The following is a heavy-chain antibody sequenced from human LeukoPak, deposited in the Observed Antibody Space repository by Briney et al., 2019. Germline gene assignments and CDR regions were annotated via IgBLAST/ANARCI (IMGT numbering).Heavy chain of an antibody. V-gene: IGHV1-46*01. CDR2: INPSYGST. J-gene: IGHJ5*02. Sequence: ASVNVSCKASGYTFITYYIHWVRQAPAQGREWMGIINPSYGSTNYAQRSQGRVTMTRDTSTSTVFMEPSSLRSEDTAVYFCARGPPGRVYDSSKRGLFDPWGQGTLVTVSS. CDR1: GYTFITYY. CDR3: ARGPPGRVYDSSKRGLFDP. D-gene: IGHD3-22*01.